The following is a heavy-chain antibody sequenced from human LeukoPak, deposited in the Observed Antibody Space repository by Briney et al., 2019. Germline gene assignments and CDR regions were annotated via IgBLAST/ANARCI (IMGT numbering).Heavy chain of an antibody. CDR3: ARDRYLKIVVVPAAIDY. CDR1: GFTFSSYM. J-gene: IGHJ4*02. D-gene: IGHD2-2*01. V-gene: IGHV3-7*01. Sequence: PGGSLRLSCAASGFTFSSYMMSWVRQAPGKGREWVANIKQGGSEKYYVDSVKGRFTISRDNSKNTLYLQMNSLRAEDTAVYYCARDRYLKIVVVPAAIDYWGQGTLVTVSS. CDR2: IKQGGSEK.